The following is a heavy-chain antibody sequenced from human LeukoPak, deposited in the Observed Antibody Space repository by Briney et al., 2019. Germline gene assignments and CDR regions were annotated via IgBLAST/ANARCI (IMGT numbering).Heavy chain of an antibody. Sequence: GGSLRLSCAASGFTFSSYSIHWVRQAPGEGLEWVALISYDGNNEYYADSVKGRFTISRDNSENTLFLQMNSLRAGDTAVYYCVRAGERWYFYYYMDVWGKGTTVTVSS. J-gene: IGHJ6*03. V-gene: IGHV3-30*01. CDR3: VRAGERWYFYYYMDV. CDR1: GFTFSSYS. D-gene: IGHD2-15*01. CDR2: ISYDGNNE.